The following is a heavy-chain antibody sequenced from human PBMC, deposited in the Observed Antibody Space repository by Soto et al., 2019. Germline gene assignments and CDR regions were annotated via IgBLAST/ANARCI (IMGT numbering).Heavy chain of an antibody. V-gene: IGHV1-69*01. CDR1: GGTFSNYG. D-gene: IGHD3-22*01. CDR3: ARDRWSDSSGYYYESGY. CDR2: IIPILGST. J-gene: IGHJ4*02. Sequence: QVQLVQSGAEVKMPGSSVKVSCKASGGTFSNYGISWVRQAPGQGLEWMGGIIPILGSTKSAESFQGRVTFNADESTNTAYMELSSLRSEDTAVYYCARDRWSDSSGYYYESGYWGQGTLVTVSS.